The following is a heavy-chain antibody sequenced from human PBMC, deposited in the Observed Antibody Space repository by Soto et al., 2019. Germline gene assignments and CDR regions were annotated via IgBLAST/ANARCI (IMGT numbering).Heavy chain of an antibody. CDR3: ASYYYYYGMDV. CDR2: IYYSGST. CDR1: AGSISSGGYY. Sequence: SETLSLTCTVSAGSISSGGYYWSWIRQHPGKGLEWIGYIYYSGSTYYNPSLKSRVTISVDTSKNPFSLKLSSVTAADTAVYYCASYYYYYGMDVWGQGTPVTVS. V-gene: IGHV4-31*03. J-gene: IGHJ6*02.